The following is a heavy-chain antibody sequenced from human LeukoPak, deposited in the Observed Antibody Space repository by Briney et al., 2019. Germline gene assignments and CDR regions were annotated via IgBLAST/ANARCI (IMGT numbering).Heavy chain of an antibody. V-gene: IGHV3-21*01. CDR2: ISSSSSYI. J-gene: IGHJ5*02. CDR3: ARIYSTIFGVVRNWFDP. Sequence: GGSLRLSCAASGFTFSSYSMNWVRQAPGKGLEWVSSISSSSSYIYYADSVKGRFTISRDNAKNSLYLQMNSLRAEDTAVYYCARIYSTIFGVVRNWFDPWGQGTLVTVSS. D-gene: IGHD3-3*01. CDR1: GFTFSSYS.